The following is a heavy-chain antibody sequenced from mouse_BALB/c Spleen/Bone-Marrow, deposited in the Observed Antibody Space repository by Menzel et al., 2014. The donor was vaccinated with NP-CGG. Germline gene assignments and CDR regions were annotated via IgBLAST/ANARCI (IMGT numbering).Heavy chain of an antibody. CDR2: INPSIGYT. J-gene: IGHJ2*01. CDR1: GYIFTSYT. V-gene: IGHV1-4*02. Sequence: VQLQQSAAELARPGASVKLSCKASGYIFTSYTLQWIKQRPGQGLEWIGYINPSIGYTEYNQKFKDKTTLTADTSSSTTYMQLSSLTSEDSAVYYCAREGTYYAYFDYWGQGTTLTVSS. CDR3: AREGTYYAYFDY. D-gene: IGHD1-1*01.